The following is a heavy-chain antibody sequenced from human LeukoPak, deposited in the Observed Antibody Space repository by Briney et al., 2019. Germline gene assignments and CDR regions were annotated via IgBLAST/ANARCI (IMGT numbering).Heavy chain of an antibody. CDR2: IYYSGST. J-gene: IGHJ4*02. CDR3: ARYSSGSYNQFDY. V-gene: IGHV4-59*01. Sequence: PSETLSLTCTVSGGSISSYYWSWIRQPPGKGLEWIGYIYYSGSTNYNPSLKSRVTISVDTSKNQFSLKPTSVTAADTAVYYCARYSSGSYNQFDYWGQGTLVTVSS. D-gene: IGHD1-26*01. CDR1: GGSISSYY.